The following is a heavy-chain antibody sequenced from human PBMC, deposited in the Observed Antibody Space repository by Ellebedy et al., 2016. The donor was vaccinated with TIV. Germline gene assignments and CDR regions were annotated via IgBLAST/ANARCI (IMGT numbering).Heavy chain of an antibody. J-gene: IGHJ4*02. D-gene: IGHD3-22*01. CDR1: GYTFTSYF. CDR2: INPSGGGT. V-gene: IGHV1-46*01. CDR3: ARGDKYYYESSGYYYTY. Sequence: ASVKVSCRASGYTFTSYFMYWVRQAPGQGLERMGIINPSGGGTNYAQKFQGRVTITRDTSTSTVSMELSSRRSEDTAVYYCARGDKYYYESSGYYYTYWGKGTLVTVSS.